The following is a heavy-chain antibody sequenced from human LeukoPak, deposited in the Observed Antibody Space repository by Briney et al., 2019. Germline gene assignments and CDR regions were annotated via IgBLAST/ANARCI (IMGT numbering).Heavy chain of an antibody. CDR1: GGSISSYY. Sequence: SETLSLTCTVSGGSISSYYWSWIRQPAGKGLEWIGRIYTSGSTNYNPSLKSRVTMSVDTSKNQSSLKLSSVTAADTAVYYCARDSTEWELLWWFDPWGQGTLVTVSS. CDR2: IYTSGST. V-gene: IGHV4-4*07. D-gene: IGHD1-26*01. J-gene: IGHJ5*02. CDR3: ARDSTEWELLWWFDP.